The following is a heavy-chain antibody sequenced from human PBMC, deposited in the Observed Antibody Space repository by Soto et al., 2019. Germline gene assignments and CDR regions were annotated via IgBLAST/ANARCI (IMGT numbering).Heavy chain of an antibody. V-gene: IGHV4-34*01. Sequence: SETLSLTCAVYGGSFSGYYWSWIRQPPGKGLEWIGEINHSGSTNYNPSLKSRVTISVDTSKNQFSLKLSSVTAADTAVYYCARGGPGVVVAATQNFDYWGQGTLVTVSS. J-gene: IGHJ4*02. CDR3: ARGGPGVVVAATQNFDY. CDR1: GGSFSGYY. D-gene: IGHD2-15*01. CDR2: INHSGST.